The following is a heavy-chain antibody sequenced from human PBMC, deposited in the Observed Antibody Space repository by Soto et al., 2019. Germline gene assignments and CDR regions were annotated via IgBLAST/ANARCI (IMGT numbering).Heavy chain of an antibody. CDR2: INPNSGGT. J-gene: IGHJ3*02. CDR3: AALDYSDSSGYYRSRNAFDI. D-gene: IGHD3-22*01. CDR1: GYTFTGYY. V-gene: IGHV1-2*02. Sequence: ASVKVSCKASGYTFTGYYMHWVRQAPGQGLEWMGWINPNSGGTNYAQKFQGRVTMTRDTSISTAYMELSRPRSDDTAVYYCAALDYSDSSGYYRSRNAFDIWGQRTMGTVSS.